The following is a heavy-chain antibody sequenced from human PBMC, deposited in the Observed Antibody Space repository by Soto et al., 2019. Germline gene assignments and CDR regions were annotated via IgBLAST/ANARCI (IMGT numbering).Heavy chain of an antibody. Sequence: ASVKVSCKASGYTFTSYAMRWVRQAPGQRLEWMGWINAGNGNTKYSQKFQGRVTITRDTSASTAYMELSSLRSEDTAVYYCARGNIVALPPFGYWGQGTLVTVSS. CDR2: INAGNGNT. CDR1: GYTFTSYA. V-gene: IGHV1-3*01. D-gene: IGHD3-22*01. CDR3: ARGNIVALPPFGY. J-gene: IGHJ4*02.